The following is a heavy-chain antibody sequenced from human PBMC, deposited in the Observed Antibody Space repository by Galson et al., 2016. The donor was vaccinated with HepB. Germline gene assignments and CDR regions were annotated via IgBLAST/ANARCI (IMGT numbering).Heavy chain of an antibody. V-gene: IGHV4-39*07. CDR3: ARKVKQWLGKYYFDY. J-gene: IGHJ4*02. Sequence: SETLSLTCTVSGGSISSSSYYWGWIRQPPGKGLEWIGSIYYSGTTNYNPSLKSRVTISVDSSRNLFSLKLSSVTAADTAVYYCARKVKQWLGKYYFDYWGQGTLVTVSS. CDR1: GGSISSSSYY. CDR2: IYYSGTT. D-gene: IGHD6-19*01.